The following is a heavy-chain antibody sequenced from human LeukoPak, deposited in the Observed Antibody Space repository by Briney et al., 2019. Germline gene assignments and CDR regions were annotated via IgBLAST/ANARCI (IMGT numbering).Heavy chain of an antibody. Sequence: GGSLRLSCAASGFTFSSYAMSWVRQAPGKGLEWVAIIKPDGSEKYYVDSVKGRFTISRDNAENSLFLQMNGLRPEDTAVFYCARGQYTDGLSYWGQGTLVTVSS. V-gene: IGHV3-7*03. CDR1: GFTFSSYA. J-gene: IGHJ4*02. D-gene: IGHD5-24*01. CDR3: ARGQYTDGLSY. CDR2: IKPDGSEK.